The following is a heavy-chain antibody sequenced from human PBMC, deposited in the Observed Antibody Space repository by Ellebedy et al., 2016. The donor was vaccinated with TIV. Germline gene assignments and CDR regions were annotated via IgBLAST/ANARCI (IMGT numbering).Heavy chain of an antibody. J-gene: IGHJ4*02. CDR1: GFTVSGQW. Sequence: GESLKISXAASGFTVSGQWMAWVRQAPGKGLEWVSFIFASGITYYADSVKGRFTISRDNAKNSLYLQMNSLRAEDTAVYYCARDGFYMVRGVDPLIDYWGQGTLITVSS. V-gene: IGHV3-66*01. D-gene: IGHD3-10*01. CDR3: ARDGFYMVRGVDPLIDY. CDR2: IFASGIT.